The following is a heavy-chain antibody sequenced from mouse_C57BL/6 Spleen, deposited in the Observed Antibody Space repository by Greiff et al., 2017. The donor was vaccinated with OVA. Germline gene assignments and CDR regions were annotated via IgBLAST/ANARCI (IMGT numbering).Heavy chain of an antibody. J-gene: IGHJ1*03. V-gene: IGHV1-55*01. D-gene: IGHD3-2*02. CDR1: GYTFTSYW. CDR2: IYPGSGST. CDR3: AIQPPSTAQAYFDV. Sequence: QVQLQQPGAELVKPGASVKMSCKASGYTFTSYWITWVKQRPGQGLEWIGVIYPGSGSTNYNEKLKSKATLTVDTSSSTAYMQLSSLTSEDSAVYYCAIQPPSTAQAYFDVWGTGTTVTVSS.